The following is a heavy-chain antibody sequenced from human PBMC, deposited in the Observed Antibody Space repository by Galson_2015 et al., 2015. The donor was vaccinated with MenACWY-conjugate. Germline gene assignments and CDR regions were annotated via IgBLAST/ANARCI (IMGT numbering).Heavy chain of an antibody. Sequence: CAISGDSVSCNSAAWTWIRQSPSRGLEWLGRTYYRSRWHNDYAVSVKSRITINPDTSRNQLSLQLSSETPEDTAVYYCARGVTRTSGTINWYFEFWGRGTLVTVSS. D-gene: IGHD6-13*01. CDR1: GDSVSCNSAA. J-gene: IGHJ2*01. CDR3: ARGVTRTSGTINWYFEF. V-gene: IGHV6-1*01. CDR2: TYYRSRWHN.